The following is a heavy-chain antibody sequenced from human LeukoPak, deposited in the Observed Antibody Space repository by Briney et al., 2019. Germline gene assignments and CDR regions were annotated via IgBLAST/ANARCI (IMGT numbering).Heavy chain of an antibody. D-gene: IGHD2-2*02. CDR2: VTGSDGST. CDR1: GFIFNTNA. J-gene: IGHJ4*02. Sequence: GGSLRLSCAASGFIFNTNAMTWVRQAPGKGMEWVSTVTGSDGSTFYAHTVKGRFTISRDNSKNTVFLHMTSLRAEDTAVYYCAKAYCSSTSCYTYFDYWGQGTLVTVSS. V-gene: IGHV3-23*01. CDR3: AKAYCSSTSCYTYFDY.